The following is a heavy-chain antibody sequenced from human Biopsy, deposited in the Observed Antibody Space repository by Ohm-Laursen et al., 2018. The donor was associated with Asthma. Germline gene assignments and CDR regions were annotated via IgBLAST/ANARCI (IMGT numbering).Heavy chain of an antibody. CDR2: VNTGNGDT. J-gene: IGHJ3*01. D-gene: IGHD3-9*01. Sequence: ASVKVSCNASGYNFISFAIHWVRQAPGQRLEWMGWVNTGNGDTKYSQKFQGRVTITRDTSASTDYMELRSLRSEDTATYYCARTYYDFLTGQVKDVFGVWGQETMVTVSS. CDR3: ARTYYDFLTGQVKDVFGV. CDR1: GYNFISFA. V-gene: IGHV1-3*04.